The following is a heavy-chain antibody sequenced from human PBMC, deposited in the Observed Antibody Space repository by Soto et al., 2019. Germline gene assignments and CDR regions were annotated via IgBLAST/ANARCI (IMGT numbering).Heavy chain of an antibody. J-gene: IGHJ3*02. V-gene: IGHV3-15*01. Sequence: GGSLRLSCAASGFTFSNAWMSWVRQAPGKGLEWVGRIKSKTDGGTTDYAAPVKGRFTISRDDSKNTLYLQMNSLKTEDTAVYYCTTEDQYYGSGSVDAFDIWGQGTMVTVSS. CDR1: GFTFSNAW. CDR3: TTEDQYYGSGSVDAFDI. D-gene: IGHD3-10*01. CDR2: IKSKTDGGTT.